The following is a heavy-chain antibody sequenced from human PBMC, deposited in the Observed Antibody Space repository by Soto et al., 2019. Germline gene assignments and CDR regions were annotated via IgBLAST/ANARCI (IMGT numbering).Heavy chain of an antibody. V-gene: IGHV2-5*02. Sequence: QITLKESGPTLVRPTQTLTLTCTFSGFSLSTTGVGVGWIRQPPGKALEWLALIYWDDDKRYSPSPKSRITSTKDTSKNEVILTMTNMDPVDTARYYCAQRLPHYGLGRERGSWFDPGGQGTLVTVSS. D-gene: IGHD3-10*01. CDR3: AQRLPHYGLGRERGSWFDP. CDR1: GFSLSTTGVG. CDR2: IYWDDDK. J-gene: IGHJ5*02.